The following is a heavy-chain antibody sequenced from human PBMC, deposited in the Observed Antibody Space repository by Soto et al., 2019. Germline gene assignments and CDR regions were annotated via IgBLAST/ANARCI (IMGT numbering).Heavy chain of an antibody. CDR3: ARQLRFLEWSPISGSYYYYGMDV. V-gene: IGHV1-69*01. CDR1: GGTFSSYA. J-gene: IGHJ6*02. Sequence: QVQLVQSGAEVKKPGSSVKVSCKASGGTFSSYAISWVRQAPGQGLEWMGGIIPIFGTANYAQKFQGRVTITADESTSTDYMELSSLRSEDTAVYYCARQLRFLEWSPISGSYYYYGMDVWGQGTTVTVSS. CDR2: IIPIFGTA. D-gene: IGHD3-3*01.